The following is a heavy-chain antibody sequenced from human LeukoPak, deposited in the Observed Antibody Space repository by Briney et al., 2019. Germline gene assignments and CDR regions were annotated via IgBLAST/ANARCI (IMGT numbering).Heavy chain of an antibody. J-gene: IGHJ4*02. CDR3: ARIPNYDSSGYPFDY. V-gene: IGHV4-39*07. D-gene: IGHD3-22*01. CDR1: GVSISSSSYY. Sequence: PSETLSLTCTVSGVSISSSSYYWGCIRQPPGKGLEWIGSIYYSGSTYYNPSLKSRVTISVDTSKNQFSLKLSSVTAADTAVYYCARIPNYDSSGYPFDYWGQGTLVTVSS. CDR2: IYYSGST.